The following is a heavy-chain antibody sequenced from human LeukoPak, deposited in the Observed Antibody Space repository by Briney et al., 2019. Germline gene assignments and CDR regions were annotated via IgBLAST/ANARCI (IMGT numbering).Heavy chain of an antibody. V-gene: IGHV3-30*03. CDR2: ISYDGSNK. J-gene: IGHJ3*02. CDR3: ARAENYGSGIGAFDI. Sequence: GGSLRLSCAASGFTFSTYGMHWVRQAPGKGLEWVAVISYDGSNKYYADSVKGRFTISRDNSKNTLYLQMNSLRAEDTGVYYCARAENYGSGIGAFDIWGQGTMVTVSS. CDR1: GFTFSTYG. D-gene: IGHD3-10*01.